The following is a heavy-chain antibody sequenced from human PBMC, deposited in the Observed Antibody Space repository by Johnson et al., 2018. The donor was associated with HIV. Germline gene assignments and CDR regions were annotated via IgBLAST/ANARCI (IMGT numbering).Heavy chain of an antibody. CDR3: ARERVGDAFDI. J-gene: IGHJ3*02. Sequence: VQLVESGGGLVQPGGSLRLSCAASGFIFRNYWMHWVRQTPGKGLVWVARIYSDGSDTAYADSVKGRFTISRDNSKSTLYLQMNSLRAEDTALYYCARERVGDAFDIWGQGTMVTVSS. CDR2: IYSDGSDT. D-gene: IGHD1-26*01. CDR1: GFIFRNYW. V-gene: IGHV3-74*03.